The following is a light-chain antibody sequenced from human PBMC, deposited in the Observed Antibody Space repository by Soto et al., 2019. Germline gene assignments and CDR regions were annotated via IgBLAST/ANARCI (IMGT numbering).Light chain of an antibody. J-gene: IGKJ5*01. Sequence: EIVMTQSPVTLSVSPGERATLSCRASQSVSSKLAWYQQKPGQAPMLLIYDASTRATGVPARFSGRGAGTDFTLTITSLQSEDSAVYYCQQYDNWPPITFGQGTRLE. V-gene: IGKV3-15*01. CDR2: DAS. CDR1: QSVSSK. CDR3: QQYDNWPPIT.